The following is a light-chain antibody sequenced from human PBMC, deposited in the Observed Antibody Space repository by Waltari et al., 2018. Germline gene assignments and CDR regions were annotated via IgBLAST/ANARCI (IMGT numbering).Light chain of an antibody. Sequence: QFALTQPASLSGSPGQSITISCTGTSRDVGSSNLVSWYQQHPGKAPKLIIYEGSKRPSGVSNRFSGSKSGNTASLTISGLQAEDEADYHCCSYAGGSAFVVFGGGTKLTVL. J-gene: IGLJ2*01. CDR2: EGS. V-gene: IGLV2-23*03. CDR1: SRDVGSSNL. CDR3: CSYAGGSAFVV.